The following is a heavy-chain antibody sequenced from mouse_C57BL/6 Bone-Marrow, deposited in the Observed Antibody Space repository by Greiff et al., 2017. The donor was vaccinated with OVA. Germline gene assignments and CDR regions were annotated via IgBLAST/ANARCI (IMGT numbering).Heavy chain of an antibody. CDR2: IDPSDSYT. V-gene: IGHV1-69*01. CDR3: ARAGGSSSDD. Sequence: QVQLQQPGAELVMPGASVKLSCKASGYTFTSYWMHWVKQRPGQGLEWIGEIDPSDSYTNYNQKFKGKSTLTVDKSSSTAYMQLSSLTSEDSAVYYCARAGGSSSDDWGQGTTLTVSS. D-gene: IGHD1-1*01. CDR1: GYTFTSYW. J-gene: IGHJ2*01.